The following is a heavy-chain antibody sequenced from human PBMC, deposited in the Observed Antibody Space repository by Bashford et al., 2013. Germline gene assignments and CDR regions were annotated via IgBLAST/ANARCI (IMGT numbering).Heavy chain of an antibody. CDR2: ISSTSGYI. CDR1: GFIFSDYS. Sequence: GSLRLSCAVSGFIFSDYSMNWVRQAPGKGLEWISSISSTSGYIYYADSVKGRFTISRDNSKNTLYLQMNSLRAEDTAVYYCARDFGLKYSGYDYYYGMDVWGQGTTVTVSS. V-gene: IGHV3-21*01. CDR3: ARDFGLKYSGYDYYYGMDV. D-gene: IGHD5-12*01. J-gene: IGHJ6*02.